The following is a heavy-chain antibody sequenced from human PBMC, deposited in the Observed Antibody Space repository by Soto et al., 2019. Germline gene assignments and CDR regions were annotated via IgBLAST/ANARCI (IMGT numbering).Heavy chain of an antibody. CDR3: ARDEGDAMVRGYDM. D-gene: IGHD3-10*01. V-gene: IGHV3-74*03. Sequence: EAQLVQSGGGLVQPGGSIRLSCAASGFTFSTYWMHWVRQAPGKGLVWVSSIKSDGSRTPYAHSVKGRFTIPRDNGKNTVYVEMNSLRAEDTAVYYCARDEGDAMVRGYDMWGQGTLVAVSS. J-gene: IGHJ4*02. CDR2: IKSDGSRT. CDR1: GFTFSTYW.